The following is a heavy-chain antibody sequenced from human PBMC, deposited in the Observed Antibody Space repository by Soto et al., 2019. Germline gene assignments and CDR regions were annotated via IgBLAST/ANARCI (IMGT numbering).Heavy chain of an antibody. J-gene: IGHJ4*01. CDR3: AKLYYSGDTMGYYFYN. CDR1: GFTFSIYA. V-gene: IGHV3-23*01. Sequence: HPGGSLRLSCAASGFTFSIYAMSWVRHAPGKGLEWVSNIRGSGGSTYNADSVEGRFTISSDNSKNTLYLQTNSLRAEDTAVYSCAKLYYSGDTMGYYFYNRCQQTPFPISS. CDR2: IRGSGGST. D-gene: IGHD2-15*01.